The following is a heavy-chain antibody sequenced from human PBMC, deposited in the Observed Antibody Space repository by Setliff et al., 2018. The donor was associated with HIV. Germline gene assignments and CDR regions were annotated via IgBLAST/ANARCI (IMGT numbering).Heavy chain of an antibody. D-gene: IGHD3-22*01. CDR2: IGSSGLNT. CDR3: ATYHYYDSSAYFIDLYYLDY. V-gene: IGHV3-NL1*01. CDR1: GFTFSYYG. Sequence: PGGSLRLSCAASGFTFSYYGMHWVRQAPAKGLEWVAAIGSSGLNTYYADSLKARVIISRDNSKNTLYLQMNDLRAEDTAVYYCATYHYYDSSAYFIDLYYLDYWGQGTLVTVSS. J-gene: IGHJ4*02.